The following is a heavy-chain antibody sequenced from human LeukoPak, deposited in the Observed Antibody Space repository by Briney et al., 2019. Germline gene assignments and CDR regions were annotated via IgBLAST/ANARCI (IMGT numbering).Heavy chain of an antibody. Sequence: SETLSLTCTASGYSISSGYYWGWIRQPPGKGLEWIGSIYHSGSTYYNPPLKSRVTISVDTSKNQFSLKLSSVTAADTAVYYCARAITIFGVVIRYYFDYWGQGTLVTVSS. J-gene: IGHJ4*02. CDR1: GYSISSGYY. D-gene: IGHD3-3*01. CDR3: ARAITIFGVVIRYYFDY. CDR2: IYHSGST. V-gene: IGHV4-38-2*02.